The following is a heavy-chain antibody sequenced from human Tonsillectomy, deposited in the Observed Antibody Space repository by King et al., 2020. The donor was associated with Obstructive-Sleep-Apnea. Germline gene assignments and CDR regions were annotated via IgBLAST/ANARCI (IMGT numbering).Heavy chain of an antibody. Sequence: VQLVESGGGLVQPGGSLRLSCAASGFTFSIYAMSWVRQAPGEGLEGGSSISGSGVRTYYADSVKGRFTISRDNAKNTLYLQMYSLRAEDTAVYYCAKDFGDYEFDYWGQGTLVTVSS. CDR1: GFTFSIYA. CDR3: AKDFGDYEFDY. D-gene: IGHD4-17*01. J-gene: IGHJ4*02. V-gene: IGHV3-23*04. CDR2: ISGSGVRT.